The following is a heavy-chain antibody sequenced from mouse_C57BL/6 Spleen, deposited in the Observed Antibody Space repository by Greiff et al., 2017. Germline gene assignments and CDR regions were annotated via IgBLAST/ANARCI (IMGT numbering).Heavy chain of an antibody. CDR3: ARTPITTVVAPVYFDY. D-gene: IGHD1-1*01. V-gene: IGHV1-81*01. Sequence: QVQLQQSGAELARPGASVKLSCKASGYTFTSFGISWVTQRTGQGLEWIGEIYPRSGNTYYNEKFQGKATLTADKSSSTAYMELRGLTSEDSAVYFGARTPITTVVAPVYFDYWGQGTTLTVSS. J-gene: IGHJ2*01. CDR1: GYTFTSFG. CDR2: IYPRSGNT.